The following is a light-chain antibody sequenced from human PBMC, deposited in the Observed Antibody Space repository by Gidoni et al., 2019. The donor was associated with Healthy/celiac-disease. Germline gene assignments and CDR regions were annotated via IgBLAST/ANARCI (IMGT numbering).Light chain of an antibody. Sequence: EIVLTQSPGTPSLSPGERATLSCRASQSVSSSYLAWYQQIPGQAPRLLIYGASSRATGIPDRFSGSGSGTDFTLTISRLEPEDFAVYYCQQYGSSPKLTFGGGTKVEIK. CDR3: QQYGSSPKLT. CDR1: QSVSSSY. J-gene: IGKJ4*01. V-gene: IGKV3-20*01. CDR2: GAS.